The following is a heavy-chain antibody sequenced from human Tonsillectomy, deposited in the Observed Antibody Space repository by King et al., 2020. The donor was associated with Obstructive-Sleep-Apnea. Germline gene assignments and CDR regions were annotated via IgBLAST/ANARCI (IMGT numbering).Heavy chain of an antibody. CDR2: IYPGDSDT. J-gene: IGHJ1*01. CDR3: AGLAYCGADCLGYFHQ. D-gene: IGHD2-21*02. V-gene: IGHV5-51*01. CDR1: GYSFTSYW. Sequence: QLVQSGAEVKKPGESLKISCKGSGYSFTSYWIGWVRQMPGKGLEWMGIIYPGDSDTRYSPSFEGQVTISADKSISTAYLQWRSLKASDTAMYYCAGLAYCGADCLGYFHQWGQGTLVTVSS.